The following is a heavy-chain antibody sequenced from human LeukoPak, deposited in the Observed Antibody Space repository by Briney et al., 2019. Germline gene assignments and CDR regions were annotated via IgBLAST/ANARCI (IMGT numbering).Heavy chain of an antibody. V-gene: IGHV3-21*01. CDR3: ARGGGSYSYHAFDI. D-gene: IGHD1-26*01. CDR2: ISSSSSYI. Sequence: GGSLRLSCAASGFTFSSYSMNWVRQAPGKGLEWVSSISSSSSYIYYADSVKGRFTISRDNSKNTLYLQMNSLRAEDTAVYYCARGGGSYSYHAFDIWGQGTMVTVSS. J-gene: IGHJ3*02. CDR1: GFTFSSYS.